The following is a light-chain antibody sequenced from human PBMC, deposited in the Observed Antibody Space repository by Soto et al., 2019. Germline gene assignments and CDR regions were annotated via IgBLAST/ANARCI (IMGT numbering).Light chain of an antibody. CDR2: GAS. Sequence: EIVLTQSPGTLSLSPGERATLSCRASQSVSSSYFAWYQQKPGQAPRLLIYGASSRATGIPDRFSGSGSGTDFTLTISRVETEDFAVYYCQRYGSSTPFTFGGGTKVEIK. V-gene: IGKV3-20*01. CDR1: QSVSSSY. J-gene: IGKJ4*01. CDR3: QRYGSSTPFT.